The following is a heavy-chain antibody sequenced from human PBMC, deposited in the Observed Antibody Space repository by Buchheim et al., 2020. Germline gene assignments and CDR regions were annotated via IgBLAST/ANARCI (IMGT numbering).Heavy chain of an antibody. Sequence: EVQLVQSGAEVKKPGESLRISCKASGYSFINYWIIWVRQMPGKGLEWMGRIDPSDSYTSYSPSFHGHVNISTDKSISTAYLQWNSLKASDTAVYYCTRHVCGYSYSPNSDYWGQGTL. CDR2: IDPSDSYT. V-gene: IGHV5-10-1*01. CDR3: TRHVCGYSYSPNSDY. D-gene: IGHD5-18*01. J-gene: IGHJ4*02. CDR1: GYSFINYW.